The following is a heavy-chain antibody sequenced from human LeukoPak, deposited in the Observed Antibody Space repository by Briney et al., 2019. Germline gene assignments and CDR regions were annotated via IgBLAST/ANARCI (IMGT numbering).Heavy chain of an antibody. CDR2: IYSGGNT. V-gene: IGHV3-66*01. Sequence: GGSLRLSCAVSGFTVSSNYMSWVRQAPGEGLEWVSVIYSGGNTYYADSVKGRFTISRDNSKNTLYLQMNSLRAEDTAVYYCASSGHGYQQLAEDYWGQGTLVTVSS. D-gene: IGHD6-13*01. CDR1: GFTVSSNY. CDR3: ASSGHGYQQLAEDY. J-gene: IGHJ4*02.